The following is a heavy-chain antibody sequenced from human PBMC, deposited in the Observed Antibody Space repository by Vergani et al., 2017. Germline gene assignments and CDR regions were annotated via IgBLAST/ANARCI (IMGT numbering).Heavy chain of an antibody. CDR1: GDSVSSNSAA. V-gene: IGHV6-1*01. CDR2: TYYRSKWYN. J-gene: IGHJ6*03. D-gene: IGHD3-22*01. CDR3: AREEITMIVRSYYYRDG. Sequence: QVQLQQSGPGLVKPSQTLSLTCAISGDSVSSNSAAWNWIRQSPSRGLEWLGRTYYRSKWYNDYAVSVKSRITINPDTSKNQFSLQLNSVTPEDTAVYYCAREEITMIVRSYYYRDGWGKGTTVTVSS.